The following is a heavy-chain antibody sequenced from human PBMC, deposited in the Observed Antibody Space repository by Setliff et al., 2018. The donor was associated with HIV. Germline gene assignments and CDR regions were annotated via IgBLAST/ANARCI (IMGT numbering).Heavy chain of an antibody. Sequence: TSETLSLTCTVSGGSVSRSSYYWGWIRKPTGKGLEWIGTVYYTGSTQYNPSFKSRVTISVDTSKNQFSLKLISVTAADTAVYYCARMESTRPPRGLDYWGQGALVTVSS. V-gene: IGHV4-39*01. CDR3: ARMESTRPPRGLDY. CDR2: VYYTGST. CDR1: GGSVSRSSYY. D-gene: IGHD6-6*01. J-gene: IGHJ4*02.